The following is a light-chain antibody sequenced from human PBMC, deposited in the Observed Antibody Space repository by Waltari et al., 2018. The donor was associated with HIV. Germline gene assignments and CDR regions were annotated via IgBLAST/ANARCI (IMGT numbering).Light chain of an antibody. CDR2: KDS. J-gene: IGLJ3*02. Sequence: SYELTQPPSVSVSPGQTATITCTADALPKQYAYWYQQKPGQAPMLIIYKDSERPSGIPERISGSSSGTAVTLTIGEVQAEDEADYYCQSVDNSGTFWVFGGGTKLTVL. CDR1: ALPKQY. CDR3: QSVDNSGTFWV. V-gene: IGLV3-25*03.